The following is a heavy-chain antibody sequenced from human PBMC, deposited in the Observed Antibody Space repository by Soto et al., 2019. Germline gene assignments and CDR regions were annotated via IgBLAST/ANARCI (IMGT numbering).Heavy chain of an antibody. Sequence: QLLESGGGLVQPGGSLRLSCGASGFSFSRNAMSWVRQAPGKGLEWVSSISSGGNTYYADSVKGRFTISRDNSKNTQSLQMTSLGAEDTAVYYCAKLGYCTGGTCYLDYYYGVDVWGQGTTVTVS. CDR2: ISSGGNT. D-gene: IGHD2-15*01. J-gene: IGHJ6*02. CDR1: GFSFSRNA. V-gene: IGHV3-23*01. CDR3: AKLGYCTGGTCYLDYYYGVDV.